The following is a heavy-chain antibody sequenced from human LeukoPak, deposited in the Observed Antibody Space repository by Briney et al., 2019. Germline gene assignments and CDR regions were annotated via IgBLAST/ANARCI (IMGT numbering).Heavy chain of an antibody. Sequence: SETLSLTCTVSGASISSSNYYWGWVRQSPGKGLEWIGNIYSSGNTYYNASLKSRVTMYIDTSKNQFSLKLSSVTAADTAMYYCAKSNGYGLIDYWGQGTLVTVSS. D-gene: IGHD5-12*01. J-gene: IGHJ4*02. CDR3: AKSNGYGLIDY. V-gene: IGHV4-39*01. CDR1: GASISSSNYY. CDR2: IYSSGNT.